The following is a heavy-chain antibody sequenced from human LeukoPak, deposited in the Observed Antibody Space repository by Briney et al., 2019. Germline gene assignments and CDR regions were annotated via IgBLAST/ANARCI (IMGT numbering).Heavy chain of an antibody. CDR2: ISAYNGNT. CDR3: ARDRDSSGYYYDAFDI. Sequence: ASVKLSCKASGYTFTSYGISWVRQAPGQGLEWMGWISAYNGNTNYAQKLQGRVTMTTDTSTSTAYMELRSLRSDDTAVYYCARDRDSSGYYYDAFDIWGQGTMVTVSS. J-gene: IGHJ3*02. D-gene: IGHD3-22*01. V-gene: IGHV1-18*01. CDR1: GYTFTSYG.